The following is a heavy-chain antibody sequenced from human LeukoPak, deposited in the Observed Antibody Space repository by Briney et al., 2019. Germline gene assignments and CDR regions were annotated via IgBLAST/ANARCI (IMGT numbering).Heavy chain of an antibody. Sequence: GGSLRLSCAASGFTFSSYGMHWVRQAPGKGLEWVAFVWSGGNNKYYADSVKGRFTISRDDSNNTLYLQMNSLRAEDTAVYYCAKDVAPGYSHASDYWGQGTLVTVSS. CDR1: GFTFSSYG. D-gene: IGHD5-18*01. J-gene: IGHJ4*02. V-gene: IGHV3-30*02. CDR2: VWSGGNNK. CDR3: AKDVAPGYSHASDY.